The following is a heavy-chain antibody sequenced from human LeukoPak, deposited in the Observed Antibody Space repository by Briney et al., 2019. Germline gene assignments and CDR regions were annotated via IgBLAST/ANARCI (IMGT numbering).Heavy chain of an antibody. CDR1: GYTFTSYG. Sequence: ASVKVSCKASGYTFTSYGISWVRQAPGQGLEWMGWISAYNGNTNYAQKLQGRVTMTTDTSTSTAYMELRSLRSDDTAVYYCARAYYYDSSGYLDYYYYMDVWGKGTTVTVSS. V-gene: IGHV1-18*01. CDR2: ISAYNGNT. D-gene: IGHD3-22*01. CDR3: ARAYYYDSSGYLDYYYYMDV. J-gene: IGHJ6*03.